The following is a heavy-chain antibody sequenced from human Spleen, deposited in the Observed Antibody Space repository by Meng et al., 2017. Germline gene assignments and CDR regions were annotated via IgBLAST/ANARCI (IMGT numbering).Heavy chain of an antibody. CDR1: GDSVSSTRAA. D-gene: IGHD2-2*01. CDR2: TYYGSKWSH. J-gene: IGHJ4*02. Sequence: VQREQSGPGLGKPSQPLPPTRAIAGDSVSSTRAAWYVIRQSPSRGLDWLGRTYYGSKWSHDYAVSVKSRITIHADTSKNQFSLQLNSVTPGDTAVYYCARGFAPVAPGAFDYWGQGALVTVSS. V-gene: IGHV6-1*02. CDR3: ARGFAPVAPGAFDY.